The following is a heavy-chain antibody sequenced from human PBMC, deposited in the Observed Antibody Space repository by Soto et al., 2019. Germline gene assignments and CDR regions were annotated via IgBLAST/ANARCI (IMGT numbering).Heavy chain of an antibody. J-gene: IGHJ5*02. CDR1: GCAISGYY. D-gene: IGHD3-3*01. CDR3: ARGQRFPDSFDH. V-gene: IGHV4-4*07. CDR2: ICSSGGT. Sequence: PXEALSVTCTVAGCAISGYYWTWIRQPAGKGLEWIGRICSSGGTNYNPSLKRRVDMSLDMPKNQFSLRLNSVTAADTAVYYCARGQRFPDSFDHWRQGTLVTVSS.